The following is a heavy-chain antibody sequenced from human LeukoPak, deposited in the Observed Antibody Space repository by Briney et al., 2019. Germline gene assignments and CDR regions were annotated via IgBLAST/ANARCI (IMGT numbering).Heavy chain of an antibody. CDR2: IGSGGGTI. V-gene: IGHV3-48*02. Sequence: GGSLRLSCAASGFTFSSNSMSWVRQSPGKGLEWVSYIGSGGGTISYADSVKGRFTISRDNAENSLYLQMNGLRDEDTAVYYCARYTNGFDYWGQGTLVTVSS. CDR3: ARYTNGFDY. CDR1: GFTFSSNS. J-gene: IGHJ4*02. D-gene: IGHD1-1*01.